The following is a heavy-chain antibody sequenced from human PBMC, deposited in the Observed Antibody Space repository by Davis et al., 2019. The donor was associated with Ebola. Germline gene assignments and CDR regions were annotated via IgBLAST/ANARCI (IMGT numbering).Heavy chain of an antibody. V-gene: IGHV3-7*01. CDR2: INDVGVEK. Sequence: GESLKISCTASGFTVSSNHMSWVRQAPGKGLEWVANINDVGVEKYYGGSVGGRFTISRDNAKNSLYLQMNNVRAEDTAVYYCTRGLTGWAEGANWGQGSLVIVS. CDR3: TRGLTGWAEGAN. CDR1: GFTVSSNH. J-gene: IGHJ4*02. D-gene: IGHD6-19*01.